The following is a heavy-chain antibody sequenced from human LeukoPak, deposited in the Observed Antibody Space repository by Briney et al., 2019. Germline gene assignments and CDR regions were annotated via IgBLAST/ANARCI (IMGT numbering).Heavy chain of an antibody. CDR3: ARAYSSSWYLNWFDP. Sequence: SETLSLTCTVSGYSISSGYYWGWIRQPPGKGLEWIGNIYHSGSTYYNPSLKSRVTISIDTSKNQFSLKLSSVTAADTAIYYCARAYSSSWYLNWFDPWGQGTLVTVTS. D-gene: IGHD6-13*01. CDR2: IYHSGST. J-gene: IGHJ5*02. V-gene: IGHV4-38-2*02. CDR1: GYSISSGYY.